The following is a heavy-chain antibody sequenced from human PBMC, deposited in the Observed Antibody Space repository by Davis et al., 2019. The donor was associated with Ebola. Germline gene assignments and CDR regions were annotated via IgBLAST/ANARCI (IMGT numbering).Heavy chain of an antibody. Sequence: PSETLSLTCTVSGGSISSSSYYWGWIRQPPGKGLEWIGSIYYSGSTYYNPSLKSRVTISVDKSKNQFSLKLSSVTAADTAVYYCARYCSGGSCVDYWGQGTLVTVSS. V-gene: IGHV4-39*07. J-gene: IGHJ4*02. CDR1: GGSISSSSYY. D-gene: IGHD2-15*01. CDR3: ARYCSGGSCVDY. CDR2: IYYSGST.